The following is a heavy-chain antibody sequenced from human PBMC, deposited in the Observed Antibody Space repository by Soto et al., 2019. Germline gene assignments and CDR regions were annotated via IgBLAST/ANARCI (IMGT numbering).Heavy chain of an antibody. J-gene: IGHJ3*02. CDR1: GYSFTSYW. CDR2: IDPSDSYT. Sequence: GESLKISCKGSGYSFTSYWISWVRQMPGKGLEWMGRIDPSDSYTNYSPSFQGHVTISADKSISTAYLQWSSLKASDTAMYYCARFASPDLDAFDIWGQGTMVTVSS. D-gene: IGHD3-16*01. V-gene: IGHV5-10-1*01. CDR3: ARFASPDLDAFDI.